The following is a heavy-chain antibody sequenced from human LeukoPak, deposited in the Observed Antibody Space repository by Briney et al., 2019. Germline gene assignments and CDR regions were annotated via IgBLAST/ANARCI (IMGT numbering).Heavy chain of an antibody. Sequence: SETLSLTCAVSGGSISSSSYYWGWIRQPPGKGLEWIGSIYHSGSTYYNPSLKSRVTISVDTSKNQFSLKLSSVTAADTAVYYCARDLVLYDILTGYRGGNNWFDPWGQGTLVTVSS. V-gene: IGHV4-39*07. J-gene: IGHJ5*02. D-gene: IGHD3-9*01. CDR2: IYHSGST. CDR3: ARDLVLYDILTGYRGGNNWFDP. CDR1: GGSISSSSYY.